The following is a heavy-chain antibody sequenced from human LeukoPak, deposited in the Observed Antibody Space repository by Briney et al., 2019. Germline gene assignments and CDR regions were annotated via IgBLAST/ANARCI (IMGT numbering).Heavy chain of an antibody. CDR1: GYTFTIYG. J-gene: IGHJ4*02. Sequence: RASVKVSFKASGYTFTIYGISWVRQAPGQGLEWMGWISAYNGNTNYAQKLQGRVTMTTDTSTSTAYMELRSLRSDDTAVYYCARDREQLGFDYWGQGTLVTVSS. CDR2: ISAYNGNT. CDR3: ARDREQLGFDY. D-gene: IGHD6-6*01. V-gene: IGHV1-18*01.